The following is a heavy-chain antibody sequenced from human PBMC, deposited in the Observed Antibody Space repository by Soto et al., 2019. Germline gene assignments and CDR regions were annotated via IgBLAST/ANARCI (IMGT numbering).Heavy chain of an antibody. Sequence: VQLVESGGGVVQPGRSLRLSCGASGFTFRSYAMNWVRQAPGKGLEWVSSISSSSSYIYYADSVKGRFTISRDNAKNSLYLQMNSLRAEDTAVYYCARPSAMTTVTTASDYWGQGTLVTVSS. CDR1: GFTFRSYA. V-gene: IGHV3-21*01. D-gene: IGHD4-17*01. CDR2: ISSSSSYI. J-gene: IGHJ4*02. CDR3: ARPSAMTTVTTASDY.